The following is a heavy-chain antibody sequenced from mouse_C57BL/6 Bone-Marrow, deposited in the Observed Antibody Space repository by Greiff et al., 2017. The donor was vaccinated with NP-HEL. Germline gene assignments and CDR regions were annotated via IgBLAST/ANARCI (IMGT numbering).Heavy chain of an antibody. Sequence: VQLQQSGAELVRPGASVKLSCTASGFNIKDDYMHWVKQRPEQGLEWIGWIDPENGDTEYASKFQGKATITADTSSNTAYLQLSSLTSEDTAVYYCTTGSTTVGANFDYWGPGTTLTVSS. D-gene: IGHD1-1*01. V-gene: IGHV14-4*01. CDR1: GFNIKDDY. CDR3: TTGSTTVGANFDY. CDR2: IDPENGDT. J-gene: IGHJ2*01.